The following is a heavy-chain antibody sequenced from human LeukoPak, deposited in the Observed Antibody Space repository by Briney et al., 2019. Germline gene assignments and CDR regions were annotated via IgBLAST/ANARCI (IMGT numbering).Heavy chain of an antibody. J-gene: IGHJ4*02. V-gene: IGHV3-74*01. CDR2: VNRYGSRT. D-gene: IGHD2-8*02. CDR3: VRDPGCTGGSCYIDY. Sequence: GGSLRLSCAASGFTFSSYAMHWVRQAPGKGLVWVSRVNRYGSRTNYADSVKGRFTISRDNAKNMLYLQMNSLRAEDTAVYYCVRDPGCTGGSCYIDYWGQGTLVTVSS. CDR1: GFTFSSYA.